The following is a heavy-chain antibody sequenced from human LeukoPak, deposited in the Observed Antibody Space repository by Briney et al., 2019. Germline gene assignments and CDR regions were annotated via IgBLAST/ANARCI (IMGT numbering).Heavy chain of an antibody. CDR2: IRYDGSNK. V-gene: IGHV3-30*02. CDR1: GFTFSSCG. D-gene: IGHD2-21*02. CDR3: AIAYCGGDCYDPDAFDI. Sequence: GGSLRLSCAASGFTFSSCGMHWVRQAPGKGLEWVAFIRYDGSNKYYADSVKGRFTISRDNSKNTLYLQMNSLRAEDTAVYYCAIAYCGGDCYDPDAFDIWGQGTMVTVSS. J-gene: IGHJ3*02.